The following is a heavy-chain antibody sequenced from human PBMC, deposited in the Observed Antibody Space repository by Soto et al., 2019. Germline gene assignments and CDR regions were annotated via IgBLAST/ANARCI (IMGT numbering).Heavy chain of an antibody. CDR2: ISPYTGNT. Sequence: QVQLVQSGDEVKKPGASVKVSCKASGYIFVNYRIAWVRQAPGQGLEWMGWISPYTGNTHSATKIQGRLTMTTDTSTSTAYMDLGSLTSDDTAVYYCVMVDNYVTPTPQDVWGQGTTVTVFS. CDR3: VMVDNYVTPTPQDV. D-gene: IGHD3-16*01. CDR1: GYIFVNYR. V-gene: IGHV1-18*01. J-gene: IGHJ6*02.